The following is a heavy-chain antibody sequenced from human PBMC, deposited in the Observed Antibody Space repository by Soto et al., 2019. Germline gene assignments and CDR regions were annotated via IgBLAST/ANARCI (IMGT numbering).Heavy chain of an antibody. CDR2: ISGSGGST. CDR1: GFTFSRYA. CDR3: ATTKLRPYYYYGMDV. Sequence: EVQLLESGGGLVQPGGSLRLSCAASGFTFSRYAMSWVRQAPGKGLEWVSAISGSGGSTYYADSVKGRFTISRDNSKNTLYLQMNSLRAEDTAVYYCATTKLRPYYYYGMDVWGQGTTVTVSS. J-gene: IGHJ6*02. V-gene: IGHV3-23*01. D-gene: IGHD4-17*01.